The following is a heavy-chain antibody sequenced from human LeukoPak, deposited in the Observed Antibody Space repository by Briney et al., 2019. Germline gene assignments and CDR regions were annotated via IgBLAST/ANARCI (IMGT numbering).Heavy chain of an antibody. CDR3: ARDSGNSYILFDP. CDR1: GGSISSSSYY. J-gene: IGHJ5*02. V-gene: IGHV4-39*07. Sequence: SETLSLTCTVSGGSISSSSYYWGWISQPPGTGLEWIGSIYYSGSTYYNPSLKSRVTISVDTSKNQFSLKLSSVTAADTAVYYCARDSGNSYILFDPWGQGTLVTVSS. D-gene: IGHD4-23*01. CDR2: IYYSGST.